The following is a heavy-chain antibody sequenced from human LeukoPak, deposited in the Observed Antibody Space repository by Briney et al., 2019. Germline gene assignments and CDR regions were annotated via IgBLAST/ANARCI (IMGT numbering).Heavy chain of an antibody. CDR3: ARQTAVVTSDFDY. CDR2: IYYSGST. V-gene: IGHV4-39*01. J-gene: IGHJ4*02. D-gene: IGHD4-23*01. Sequence: SETLSLTCTVSGCSISSSSYYWGWIRQPQGQGLEWIGSIYYSGSTYYNPSLKSRVTISVDTSKNQFSLKLSSVTAADTAVYYCARQTAVVTSDFDYWGQGTLVTVSS. CDR1: GCSISSSSYY.